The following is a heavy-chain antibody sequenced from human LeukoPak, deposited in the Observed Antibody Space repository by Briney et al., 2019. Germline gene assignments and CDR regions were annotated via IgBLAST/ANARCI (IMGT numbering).Heavy chain of an antibody. J-gene: IGHJ3*02. CDR3: ARDYYGSSDLRMYAFDI. V-gene: IGHV3-21*01. CDR1: GFTFSSSS. D-gene: IGHD3-22*01. CDR2: ISGSSTYI. Sequence: PGGSLRLSCADSGFTFSSSSMNWVRQAPGKGLEWVSSISGSSTYIYYADSVKGRFTISRDNAKNSLYLQMNSLRAEDTAVYYCARDYYGSSDLRMYAFDIWGQGTTVTVSS.